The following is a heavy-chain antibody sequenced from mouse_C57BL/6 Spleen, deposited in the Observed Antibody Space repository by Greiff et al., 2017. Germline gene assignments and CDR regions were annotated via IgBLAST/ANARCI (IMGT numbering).Heavy chain of an antibody. V-gene: IGHV1-50*01. CDR2: IDPSDSYT. CDR3: ARFASEFVDY. Sequence: QVQLQQPGAELVKPGASVKLSCKASGYNFTSYWMQWVKQRPGQGLEWIGEIDPSDSYTNYNQKFKGKATLTVDTSSSTAYMQLSSRTSEDSAVYFCARFASEFVDYWGQGTTLTVSS. CDR1: GYNFTSYW. J-gene: IGHJ2*01.